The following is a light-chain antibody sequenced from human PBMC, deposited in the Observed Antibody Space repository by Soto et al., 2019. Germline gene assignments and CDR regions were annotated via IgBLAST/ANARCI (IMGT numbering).Light chain of an antibody. CDR3: QQFYNYPIT. V-gene: IGKV1D-13*01. CDR1: QTINSA. CDR2: DAS. J-gene: IGKJ5*01. Sequence: AIRLTQSPSSLSASVGDRVTFTCRASQTINSALAWYQQKPGKAPDLLIFDASTLESGVPSRFSGRRSGTDFTLTISGLQPEDFATYYCQQFYNYPITFGQGTRLEIK.